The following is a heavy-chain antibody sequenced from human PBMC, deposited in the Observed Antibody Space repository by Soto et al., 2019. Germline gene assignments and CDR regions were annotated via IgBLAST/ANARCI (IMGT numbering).Heavy chain of an antibody. CDR1: GYTLLELS. Sequence: GASVKVSCKLSGYTLLELSIHWVRQAPGQGLEWMGGIIPIFGTANYAQKFQGRVTITADESTSTAYMELSSLRSEDTAVYYCARCSSTSPQGFDPWGQGTLVTVSS. D-gene: IGHD2-2*01. V-gene: IGHV1-69*13. CDR3: ARCSSTSPQGFDP. CDR2: IIPIFGTA. J-gene: IGHJ5*02.